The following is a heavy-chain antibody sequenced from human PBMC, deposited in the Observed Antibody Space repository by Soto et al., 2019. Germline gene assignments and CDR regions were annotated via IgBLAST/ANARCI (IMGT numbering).Heavy chain of an antibody. Sequence: QITLKESGPPLVKPTQPLTLTCTFSGFSLSTSGVGVGWIRQPPGKALEWLALLYWDDDKRYSPSLTSRLTITKDTSKNQVVLTMTNMDPVDTATYYCAHVLVVVANYGMDVWGQGTTVTVSS. CDR3: AHVLVVVANYGMDV. CDR2: LYWDDDK. J-gene: IGHJ6*02. D-gene: IGHD2-15*01. CDR1: GFSLSTSGVG. V-gene: IGHV2-5*02.